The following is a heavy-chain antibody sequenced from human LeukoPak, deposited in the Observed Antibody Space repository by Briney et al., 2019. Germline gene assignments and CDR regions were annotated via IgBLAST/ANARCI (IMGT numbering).Heavy chain of an antibody. CDR3: AREGLLYYFDY. V-gene: IGHV1-69*05. J-gene: IGHJ4*02. Sequence: GSSVKVSCKDSGGTFSSYAISWVRQAPGQGLEWMGGIIPIFGTANYAQKFQGRVTITTDESTITAYMELSSLRSEDTAVYYCAREGLLYYFDYWGQGTLVTVSS. CDR1: GGTFSSYA. CDR2: IIPIFGTA. D-gene: IGHD2-15*01.